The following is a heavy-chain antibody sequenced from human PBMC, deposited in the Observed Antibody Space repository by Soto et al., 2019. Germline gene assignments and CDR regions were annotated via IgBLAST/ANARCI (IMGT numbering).Heavy chain of an antibody. D-gene: IGHD1-26*01. J-gene: IGHJ3*02. V-gene: IGHV1-2*04. CDR2: VNPHSGAT. Sequence: ASVKVSCKASGYTFTAYYIHWLRQAPGQGLEWMGWVNPHSGATVIAQKFLGSVTLTTDTSINTAYMELTSLTSADTALYYCAGPPNPWEPYAFHIWGHGTLVTVSS. CDR3: AGPPNPWEPYAFHI. CDR1: GYTFTAYY.